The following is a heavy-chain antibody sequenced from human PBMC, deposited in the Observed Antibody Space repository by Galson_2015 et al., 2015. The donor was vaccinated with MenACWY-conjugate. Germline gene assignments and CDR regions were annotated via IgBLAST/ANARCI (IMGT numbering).Heavy chain of an antibody. CDR3: ARAAYNSSWFQDAFDS. V-gene: IGHV3-23*01. CDR2: ISGSGGGT. CDR1: GFTFGNYV. D-gene: IGHD6-13*01. J-gene: IGHJ4*02. Sequence: SLRLSCAASGFTFGNYVMNWVRQAPEKGLEWVPTISGSGGGTYYVDSLKGRFTISRDNSKNTLYLQMNSLRAEDTAVYYCARAAYNSSWFQDAFDSWGQGTLVTVSS.